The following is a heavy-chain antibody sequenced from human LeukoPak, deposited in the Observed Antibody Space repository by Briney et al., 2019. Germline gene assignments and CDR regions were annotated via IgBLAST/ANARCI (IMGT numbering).Heavy chain of an antibody. D-gene: IGHD3-10*01. J-gene: IGHJ6*03. Sequence: GGSLRLSCAASGFTFSSFDMNWVRQAPGKGLEWVSYISTSGRTIYYADSVKGRFTISRDNSKNTLYLQMNSLRAEDTAVYYCARGQAGTFRFGELFPRAFDYYYMDVWGKGTTVTVSS. CDR1: GFTFSSFD. CDR2: ISTSGRTI. V-gene: IGHV3-48*01. CDR3: ARGQAGTFRFGELFPRAFDYYYMDV.